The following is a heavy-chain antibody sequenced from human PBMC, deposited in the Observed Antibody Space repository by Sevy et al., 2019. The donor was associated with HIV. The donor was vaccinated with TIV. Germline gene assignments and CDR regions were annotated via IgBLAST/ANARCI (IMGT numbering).Heavy chain of an antibody. CDR3: ARGVDSYGAYYYYMDV. D-gene: IGHD4-17*01. CDR2: ISGHDGET. J-gene: IGHJ6*03. Sequence: ASVKVSCKASGYRFTNFGLSWVRQAPGQGLEWMGWISGHDGETNYAQRFQGRVTLTTDKSTRTAYMELRSLRSDDTATYFSARGVDSYGAYYYYMDVWGSGTTVTVSS. V-gene: IGHV1-18*01. CDR1: GYRFTNFG.